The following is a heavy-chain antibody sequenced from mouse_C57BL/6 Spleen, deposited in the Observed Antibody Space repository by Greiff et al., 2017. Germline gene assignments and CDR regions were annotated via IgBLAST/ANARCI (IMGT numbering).Heavy chain of an antibody. CDR3: AKLVITTVVADAMDY. V-gene: IGHV2-5*01. J-gene: IGHJ4*01. CDR2: IWRGGST. Sequence: QVQLKESGPGLVQPSQSLSITCTVSGFSLTSYGVHWVRQSPGKGLEWLGVIWRGGSTDYNAAFMSRLSITKDNSKSQVFFKMNSLQADDTAIYYCAKLVITTVVADAMDYWGQGTSVTVSS. D-gene: IGHD1-1*01. CDR1: GFSLTSYG.